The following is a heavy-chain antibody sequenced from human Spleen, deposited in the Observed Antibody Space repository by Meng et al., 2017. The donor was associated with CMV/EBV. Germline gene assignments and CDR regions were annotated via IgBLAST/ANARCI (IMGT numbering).Heavy chain of an antibody. Sequence: GGSLRLSCAASGFTFSSYAMHWVRQAPGKGLEWVAVISYDGSNTYYADSVKGRFTISRDNAKNSLYLQMNSLRAEDTAVYYCARDVYDRGGWYVDYFDYWGQGTLVTVSS. CDR3: ARDVYDRGGWYVDYFDY. V-gene: IGHV3-30-3*01. D-gene: IGHD6-19*01. CDR1: GFTFSSYA. CDR2: ISYDGSNT. J-gene: IGHJ4*02.